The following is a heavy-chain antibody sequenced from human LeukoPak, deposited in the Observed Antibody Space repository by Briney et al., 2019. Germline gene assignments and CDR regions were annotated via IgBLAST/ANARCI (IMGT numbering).Heavy chain of an antibody. CDR3: ARGYCSSTSCYYGYYYMDV. CDR2: IIPILGIA. D-gene: IGHD2-2*01. Sequence: SVKVSCKASGGTFSSYTISWVRQAPGQGLEWMGWIIPILGIANYAQKFQGRVTITADKSTSTAYMELSSLRFEDTAVYYCARGYCSSTSCYYGYYYMDVWRKGTTVTVSS. V-gene: IGHV1-69*02. J-gene: IGHJ6*03. CDR1: GGTFSSYT.